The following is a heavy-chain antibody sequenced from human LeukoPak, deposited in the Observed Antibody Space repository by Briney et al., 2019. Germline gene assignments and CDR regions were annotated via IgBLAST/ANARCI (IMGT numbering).Heavy chain of an antibody. J-gene: IGHJ4*02. Sequence: ASVKVSCKASGGTFSSYTISWVRQAPGQGLEWMGRIIPILGIANYAQKFQGRVTITADKSTSTAYMELSSLRSEDTAVYYCARGTTDPHEGDYWGREPWSPSPQ. CDR1: GGTFSSYT. D-gene: IGHD1-1*01. CDR2: IIPILGIA. CDR3: ARGTTDPHEGDY. V-gene: IGHV1-69*02.